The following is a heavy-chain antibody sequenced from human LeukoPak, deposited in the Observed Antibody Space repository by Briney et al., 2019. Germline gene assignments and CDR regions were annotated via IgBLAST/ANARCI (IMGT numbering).Heavy chain of an antibody. CDR2: ISGSGDST. D-gene: IGHD1-26*01. CDR1: GFTFSNYA. V-gene: IGHV3-23*01. Sequence: GGSLRLSCAASGFTFSNYAMSWVRQAPGEGLEWVSTISGSGDSTYYADSVKGRFTISRDNSKNTLYLQMNSPGAEDTAVYYCAKDYSGSYYYFDYWGQGTLVTVSS. J-gene: IGHJ4*02. CDR3: AKDYSGSYYYFDY.